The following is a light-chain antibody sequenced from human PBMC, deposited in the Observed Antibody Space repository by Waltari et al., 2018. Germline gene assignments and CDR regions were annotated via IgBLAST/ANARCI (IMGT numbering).Light chain of an antibody. CDR1: SLTSHY. CDR3: SSRDSSGNHHYV. CDR2: GKN. V-gene: IGLV3-19*01. J-gene: IGLJ1*01. Sequence: SSELTQDPAVSVALGQTVRITCQGDSLTSHYARWYQQKPGQAPVTVPYGKNNRPSGNPARFSGSSSGNTASLTITGAQAEDEADDYCSSRDSSGNHHYVFGTGTKVTVL.